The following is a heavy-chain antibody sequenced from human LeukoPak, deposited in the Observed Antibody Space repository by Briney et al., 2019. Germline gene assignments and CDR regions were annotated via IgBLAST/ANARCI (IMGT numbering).Heavy chain of an antibody. CDR1: GYTFTSHA. D-gene: IGHD6-13*01. CDR3: ARDQSSSWSYYYYMDV. Sequence: ASVKVSCKASGYTFTSHAMNWVRQAPGQGLEWMGWINTNTGNPTYAQGFTGRFVFSLDTSVSTAYLQISSLKAEDTAVYYCARDQSSSWSYYYYMDVWGKGTTVTVSS. V-gene: IGHV7-4-1*02. CDR2: INTNTGNP. J-gene: IGHJ6*03.